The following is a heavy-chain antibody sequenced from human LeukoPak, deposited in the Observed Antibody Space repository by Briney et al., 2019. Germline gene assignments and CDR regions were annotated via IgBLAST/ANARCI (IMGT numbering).Heavy chain of an antibody. CDR2: INWNGGST. V-gene: IGHV3-20*04. Sequence: GGSLRLSCAASGFTFDDYGMSWVRQAPGMGLEWVSGINWNGGSTGYADSVKGRFTISRDNAKNSLYLQMNSLRAEDTALYYCARERKHYYDSSGYWDYWGQGTLVTVSS. D-gene: IGHD3-22*01. CDR3: ARERKHYYDSSGYWDY. J-gene: IGHJ4*02. CDR1: GFTFDDYG.